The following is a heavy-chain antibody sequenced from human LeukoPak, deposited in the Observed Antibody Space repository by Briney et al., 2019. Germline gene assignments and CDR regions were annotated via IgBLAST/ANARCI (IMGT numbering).Heavy chain of an antibody. CDR3: AKITYQLLSPFQH. J-gene: IGHJ1*01. Sequence: PGGSLRLTCAASGFTFSSYAMSWVRQAPGKGLEWISAISGSGGSTYYADSVKGRFTISRDNSKNTLYLQMNSLRAEDTAVYYCAKITYQLLSPFQHWGQGTLVTVSS. CDR2: ISGSGGST. D-gene: IGHD2-2*01. V-gene: IGHV3-23*01. CDR1: GFTFSSYA.